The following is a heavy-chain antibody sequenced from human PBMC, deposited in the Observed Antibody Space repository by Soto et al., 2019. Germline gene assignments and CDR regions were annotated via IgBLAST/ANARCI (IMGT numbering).Heavy chain of an antibody. Sequence: GGSLRLSCAASGFTFSSYSMNWVRQAPGKGLEWVSSISSSSSYIYYADSVKGRFTISRDNAKNSLYLQMNSLSAEDTAVYYCARDSGSYPNWFDPWGQGTLVTVSS. CDR1: GFTFSSYS. D-gene: IGHD1-26*01. V-gene: IGHV3-21*01. CDR3: ARDSGSYPNWFDP. CDR2: ISSSSSYI. J-gene: IGHJ5*02.